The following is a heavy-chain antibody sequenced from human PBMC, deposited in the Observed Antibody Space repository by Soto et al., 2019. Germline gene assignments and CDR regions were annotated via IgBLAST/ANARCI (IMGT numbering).Heavy chain of an antibody. V-gene: IGHV4-31*03. CDR2: SYYTGNT. J-gene: IGHJ5*02. CDR1: GGSISGSDYY. D-gene: IGHD4-17*01. CDR3: ARALGPGAYVGWFDP. Sequence: QVQLQESGPGLVKPSQTLVLTCTVSGGSISGSDYYWSWIRQPPGKGLEWIGYSYYTGNTYYNPSLKSRVTISVDTSKNQFSLKLSSVTAADTAVYYCARALGPGAYVGWFDPWGQGALATVSS.